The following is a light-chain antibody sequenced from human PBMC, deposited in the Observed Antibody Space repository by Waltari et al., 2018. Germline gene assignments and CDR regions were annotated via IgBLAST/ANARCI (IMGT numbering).Light chain of an antibody. CDR2: AAS. CDR3: QQSYSTLYT. V-gene: IGKV1-39*01. J-gene: IGKJ2*01. CDR1: QSISSY. Sequence: DIQMTQSPSSLSPSVGARVTITCRASQSISSYLNCYQQKPGKAPKPLIYAASSLQSGVPSRFSGSGSGTDFTLTISSLQPEDFATYYCQQSYSTLYTFGQGTKLEIK.